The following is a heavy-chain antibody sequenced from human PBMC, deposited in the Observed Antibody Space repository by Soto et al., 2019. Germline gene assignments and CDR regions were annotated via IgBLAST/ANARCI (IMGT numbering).Heavy chain of an antibody. CDR3: ARDPYDYVWGSYRYLGYYFDY. V-gene: IGHV3-74*01. Sequence: GSLRLSCAASGFTFSSYWMHWVRQAPGKGLVWVSRINSDGSSTSYADSVKGRFTISRDNAKNTLYLQMNSLRAEDTAVYYCARDPYDYVWGSYRYLGYYFDYWGQGTLVTVSS. CDR2: INSDGSST. CDR1: GFTFSSYW. J-gene: IGHJ4*02. D-gene: IGHD3-16*02.